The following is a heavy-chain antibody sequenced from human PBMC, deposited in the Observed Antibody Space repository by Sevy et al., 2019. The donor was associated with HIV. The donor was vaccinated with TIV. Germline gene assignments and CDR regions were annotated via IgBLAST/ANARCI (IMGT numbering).Heavy chain of an antibody. CDR2: IWYDGSNT. Sequence: GGSLRLSCAASGFIFSYYGMHWVRQAPGKGLEWVAVIWYDGSNTIYADSVKGRFTISRDNSKNILYLQMNSLRDEDTAVYYCARDPHEIMLSGSYYLYWGQGTRVTVYS. V-gene: IGHV3-33*01. J-gene: IGHJ4*02. CDR1: GFIFSYYG. D-gene: IGHD1-26*01. CDR3: ARDPHEIMLSGSYYLY.